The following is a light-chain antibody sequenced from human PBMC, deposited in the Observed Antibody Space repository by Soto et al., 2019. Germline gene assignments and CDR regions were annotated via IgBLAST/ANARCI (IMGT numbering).Light chain of an antibody. J-gene: IGLJ2*01. V-gene: IGLV2-14*03. CDR3: SSYTGSSTVV. CDR1: SSDVGGYNY. Sequence: QSVLTQPASVSGSPGQSITISCTGTSSDVGGYNYVSWYQHHPGKAPKLMIYDVSNRPSGVSNRFSGSKSGNTASLTISGLQAEDEADYYCSSYTGSSTVVFGGGTKLTVL. CDR2: DVS.